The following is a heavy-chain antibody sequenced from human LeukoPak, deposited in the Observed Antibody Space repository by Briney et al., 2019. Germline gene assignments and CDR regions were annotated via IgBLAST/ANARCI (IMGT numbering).Heavy chain of an antibody. CDR2: IYCSGST. D-gene: IGHD3-3*01. J-gene: IGHJ4*02. CDR1: GGSISSGDYY. V-gene: IGHV4-30-4*01. Sequence: PSETLSLTCTVSGGSISSGDYYWSWIRQPPGTGLEWIGYIYCSGSTYYNPSLKSRVTISVDTSKNQFSLKLSSVTAADTAVYYCARRGLDFWSGYYLPFDYWGQGTLVTVSS. CDR3: ARRGLDFWSGYYLPFDY.